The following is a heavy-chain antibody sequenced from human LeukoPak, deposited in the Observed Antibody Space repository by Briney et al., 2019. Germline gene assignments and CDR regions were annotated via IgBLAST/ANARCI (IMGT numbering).Heavy chain of an antibody. CDR2: NYYSVST. V-gene: IGHV4-59*01. Sequence: SQTLSLTCTVSGGSISSYYWSWIWPTPGKGLGWIGYNYYSVSTNYNPSLKSRVTISVDTSKDQFSLKLSSVTAADTAVDYCAREEILHYDRSGEPLYDGDYWGQGTLVTVSS. D-gene: IGHD3-22*01. J-gene: IGHJ4*02. CDR1: GGSISSYY. CDR3: AREEILHYDRSGEPLYDGDY.